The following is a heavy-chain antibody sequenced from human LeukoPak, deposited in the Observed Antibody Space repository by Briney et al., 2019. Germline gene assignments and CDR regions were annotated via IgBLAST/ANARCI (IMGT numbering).Heavy chain of an antibody. J-gene: IGHJ4*02. CDR3: ATSSSSWHYFDY. V-gene: IGHV3-33*01. CDR1: GFTFSSYG. D-gene: IGHD6-13*01. CDR2: IWYDGSNK. Sequence: GGSLRLSCAASGFTFSSYGMHWVRQAPGKGLEWVAVIWYDGSNKYYADSVKGRFTISRDNSKNTLYLQMNSLRAEDTAVYYCATSSSSWHYFDYWGQGTLVTVSS.